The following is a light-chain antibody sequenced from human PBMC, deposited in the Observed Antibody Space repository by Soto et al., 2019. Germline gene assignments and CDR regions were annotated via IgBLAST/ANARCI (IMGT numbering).Light chain of an antibody. V-gene: IGLV2-14*01. CDR3: SSYTSSSTPPYV. Sequence: QSALTQPASVSGSPGQSITISCTGTSSDVGGYNYVSWYQQHPGKAPKLMIYEVSNRPSGVSTRFSGSNSGNTASLTISGLQAEDEADYYCSSYTSSSTPPYVFGTGTKLTV. J-gene: IGLJ1*01. CDR1: SSDVGGYNY. CDR2: EVS.